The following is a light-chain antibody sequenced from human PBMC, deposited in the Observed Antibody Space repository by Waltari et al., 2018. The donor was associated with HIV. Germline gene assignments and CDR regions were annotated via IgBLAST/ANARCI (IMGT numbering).Light chain of an antibody. CDR1: RSDVGGYKS. V-gene: IGLV2-14*01. CDR2: EVN. Sequence: QSALTQPASVSGSLGQSITISCTGTRSDVGGYKSVSCYQQHPGKAPKLIIYEVNNRPSGVSNRFSGSKFGNTASLTISGLQAEDEAEYFCSSYTARSSPYLFGSGTKVTVL. J-gene: IGLJ1*01. CDR3: SSYTARSSPYL.